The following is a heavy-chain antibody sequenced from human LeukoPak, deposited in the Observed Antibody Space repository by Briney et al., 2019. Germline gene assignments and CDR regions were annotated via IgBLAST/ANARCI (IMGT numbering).Heavy chain of an antibody. Sequence: PSETLSLTCTVSGGSISTYYWNWIRQPPGKGLEWIGYIYYSGTTNYNPSLKSRVTISVDTSKNQFSRKLTSVTAADTAVYYCARGYSSTWFKTWDFWGQGTLVTVSS. CDR3: ARGYSSTWFKTWDF. J-gene: IGHJ4*02. CDR2: IYYSGTT. CDR1: GGSISTYY. D-gene: IGHD6-13*01. V-gene: IGHV4-59*08.